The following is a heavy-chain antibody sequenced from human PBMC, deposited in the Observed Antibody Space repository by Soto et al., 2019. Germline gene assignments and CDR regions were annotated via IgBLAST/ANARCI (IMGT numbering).Heavy chain of an antibody. J-gene: IGHJ3*02. Sequence: EVQLVESGGGLVKPGGSLRLSCAASGFTFSSYSMNWVRQAPGKGLEWVSSISSSSSYIYYADSVKGRFTISRDNAKNSMYLQMNSLRAEDAAVYYCVRDLLLWFGGSAFDIWGQGTMVTVSS. D-gene: IGHD3-10*01. V-gene: IGHV3-21*01. CDR1: GFTFSSYS. CDR2: ISSSSSYI. CDR3: VRDLLLWFGGSAFDI.